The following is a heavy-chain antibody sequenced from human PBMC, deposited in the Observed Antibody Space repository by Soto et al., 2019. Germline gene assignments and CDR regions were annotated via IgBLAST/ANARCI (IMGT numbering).Heavy chain of an antibody. V-gene: IGHV3-30-3*01. CDR3: ARDPTYSSSPDAFDI. Sequence: GGSLRLSCAASGFTFSGYAMHWVRQAPGKGLEWVAVISYDGSNKYYADSVKGRFTISRDNSKNTLYLQMNSLRAEDTAVYYCARDPTYSSSPDAFDIWGQGTMVTVSS. D-gene: IGHD6-13*01. CDR2: ISYDGSNK. J-gene: IGHJ3*02. CDR1: GFTFSGYA.